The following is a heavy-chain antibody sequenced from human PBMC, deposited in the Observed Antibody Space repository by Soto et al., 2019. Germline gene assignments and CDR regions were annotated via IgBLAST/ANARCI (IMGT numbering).Heavy chain of an antibody. D-gene: IGHD3-22*01. V-gene: IGHV3-23*01. CDR3: AKDKSFTMIVVAPIGYFDH. CDR1: VLTFSRYA. CDR2: ISGSVGST. J-gene: IGHJ4*02. Sequence: LRXSFASSVLTFSRYAISWVSQSPGKGLEWVSAISGSVGSTYYADSVKGRFTISRDNSKNTLYLQMNSLRAEDTAVYYCAKDKSFTMIVVAPIGYFDHWAQGTLVTVSS.